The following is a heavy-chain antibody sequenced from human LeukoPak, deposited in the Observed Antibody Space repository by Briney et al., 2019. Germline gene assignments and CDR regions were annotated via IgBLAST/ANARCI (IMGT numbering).Heavy chain of an antibody. J-gene: IGHJ4*02. CDR1: GGTFISYD. D-gene: IGHD6-13*01. V-gene: IGHV1-69*04. Sequence: ASVKVSCKASGGTFISYDISWVRQAPGQGREWMGRIIPILGIANYAQKFQGRVTITADKSTSTAYMELSSLRSEDTVVYYCARDRGSSWSVSYFDYWGQGTLVTVSS. CDR2: IIPILGIA. CDR3: ARDRGSSWSVSYFDY.